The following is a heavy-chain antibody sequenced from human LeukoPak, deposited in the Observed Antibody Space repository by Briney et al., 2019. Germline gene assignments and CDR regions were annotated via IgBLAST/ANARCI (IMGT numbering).Heavy chain of an antibody. V-gene: IGHV3-23*01. CDR3: ARVSGSLEFDY. D-gene: IGHD1-26*01. CDR2: ISNTGGRT. CDR1: GLTFSDFG. Sequence: GGSLRLSCAASGLTFSDFGITWVRQVPGKGREWVSDISNTGGRTYYADSVKGRFTISRDNSKNTLDLQMNSLRAEDTAVYYCARVSGSLEFDYWRQGTLV. J-gene: IGHJ4*02.